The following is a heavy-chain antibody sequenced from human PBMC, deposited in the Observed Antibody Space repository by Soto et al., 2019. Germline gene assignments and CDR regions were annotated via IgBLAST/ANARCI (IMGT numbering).Heavy chain of an antibody. CDR2: ISSSSSTI. V-gene: IGHV3-48*01. J-gene: IGHJ5*02. CDR1: GFTFSSYS. CDR3: ARDFTGTTSRSPFDP. Sequence: GGSLRLSCAASGFTFSSYSMNWVRQAPGKGLEWVSYISSSSSTIYYADSVKGRFTISRDNAKNSLYLQMNSPRAEDTAGYYCARDFTGTTSRSPFDPWGQGTLVTVSS. D-gene: IGHD1-7*01.